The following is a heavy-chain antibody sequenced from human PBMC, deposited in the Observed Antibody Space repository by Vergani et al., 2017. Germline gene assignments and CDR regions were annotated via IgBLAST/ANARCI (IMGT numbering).Heavy chain of an antibody. CDR1: GGSISSYY. CDR2: IFYSGST. J-gene: IGHJ4*02. V-gene: IGHV4-59*01. Sequence: QVQLQESGPGLVKSSETLSLTCTVSGGSISSYYWSWIRQSPGRGLEWIGYIFYSGSTTYNPSLQSRVTISVDTSKNQFSLKLSSVTAADPAVYYCARARAGSSSRLSFDYWGQGALVTVSS. D-gene: IGHD6-6*01. CDR3: ARARAGSSSRLSFDY.